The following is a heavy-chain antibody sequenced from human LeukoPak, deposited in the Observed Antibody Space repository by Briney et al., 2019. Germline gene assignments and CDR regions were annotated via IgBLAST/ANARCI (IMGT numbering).Heavy chain of an antibody. J-gene: IGHJ4*02. Sequence: ASVKVSCKASGYTFTGYYMHWVRQAPGQGLEWMGWINPNSGGTNYAQKFQGRVTMTRDTSISTAYMELSRLRSDDTAVYYCARDDSSGYPRDYWGQGTLLTVSS. CDR2: INPNSGGT. CDR1: GYTFTGYY. V-gene: IGHV1-2*02. D-gene: IGHD3-22*01. CDR3: ARDDSSGYPRDY.